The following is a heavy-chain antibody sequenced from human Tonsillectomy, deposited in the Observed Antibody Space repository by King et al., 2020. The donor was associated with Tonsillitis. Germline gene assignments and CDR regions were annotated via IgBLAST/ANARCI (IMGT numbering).Heavy chain of an antibody. V-gene: IGHV3-21*01. CDR3: ARDRDWNYRDAFDT. CDR2: ISISSSYI. D-gene: IGHD1-7*01. J-gene: IGHJ3*02. CDR1: GFTFSSYS. Sequence: EVQLVESGGGLVKPGGSLRLSCAASGFTFSSYSMNWVRQAPGKGLQWVSSISISSSYIYYADSVKGRFSISRDNAKNSLYLQMNSLRAEDTAVYYCARDRDWNYRDAFDTWGQGTMVTVSS.